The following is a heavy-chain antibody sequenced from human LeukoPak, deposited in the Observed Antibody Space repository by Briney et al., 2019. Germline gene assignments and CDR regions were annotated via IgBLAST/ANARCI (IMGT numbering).Heavy chain of an antibody. J-gene: IGHJ5*02. Sequence: GGSLRLSCAASGFTFSDYSMTWVRQAPGKGLEWVSSISSSARSQYYPDSLKGRISISRDNAKNSLYLQMNSLRPEDTAVYYCAKGSGSSPFDPWGQGTLVTVSS. CDR2: ISSSARSQ. CDR1: GFTFSDYS. D-gene: IGHD3-10*01. V-gene: IGHV3-21*04. CDR3: AKGSGSSPFDP.